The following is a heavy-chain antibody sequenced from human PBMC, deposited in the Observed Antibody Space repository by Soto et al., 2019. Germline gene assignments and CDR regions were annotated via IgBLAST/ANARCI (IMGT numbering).Heavy chain of an antibody. CDR3: AKASVTLIVYALNI. CDR1: GFTFSSYA. V-gene: IGHV3-23*01. CDR2: ISGSGAYT. D-gene: IGHD3-22*01. J-gene: IGHJ3*02. Sequence: PGGSLRLSCAASGFTFSSYAMSWVRQAPGKGLEWVSDISGSGAYTYYADSVKGRFTISRDNSRNTVYLQMNSLRAEDTAVYYCAKASVTLIVYALNIWGQGTVVTVSS.